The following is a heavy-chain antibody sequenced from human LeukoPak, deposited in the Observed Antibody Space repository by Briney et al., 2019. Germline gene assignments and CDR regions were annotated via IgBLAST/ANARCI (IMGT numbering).Heavy chain of an antibody. CDR1: GLSVSTSGVG. V-gene: IGHV2-5*01. CDR3: AHNRQWLPLGC. D-gene: IGHD6-19*01. CDR2: IYWNDNK. Sequence: SGPTLVKPTETLTLTCTFSGLSVSTSGVGVGCIRQPPGKALEWLALIYWNDNKYYSPSLKSRLTITKDTSKNQVVLTMTNMDPVDTATYYCAHNRQWLPLGCWGQGTLVTVSS. J-gene: IGHJ4*02.